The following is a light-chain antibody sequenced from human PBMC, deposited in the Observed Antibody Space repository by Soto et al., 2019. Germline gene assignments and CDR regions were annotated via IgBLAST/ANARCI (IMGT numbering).Light chain of an antibody. V-gene: IGLV2-11*01. CDR3: CSYAGSYIYYV. CDR1: RSDVGGYNY. Sequence: QSALTQPRSVSGSPGQSVTISCTGTRSDVGGYNYVSWYQQHPGKAPKLMIYDVSKRPSGVPDRFSGSKSGNTASLTISGLQAEDESDYYCCSYAGSYIYYVFGTGTKLTVL. J-gene: IGLJ1*01. CDR2: DVS.